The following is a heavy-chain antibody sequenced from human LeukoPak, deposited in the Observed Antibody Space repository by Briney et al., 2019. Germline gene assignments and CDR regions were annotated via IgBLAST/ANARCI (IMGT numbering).Heavy chain of an antibody. CDR3: AKVPYDFWSGYFDY. CDR2: ISGSGGST. D-gene: IGHD3-3*01. V-gene: IGHV3-23*01. CDR1: GFTFSSYA. Sequence: GGSLRPSCAASGFTFSSYAMSWVRQAPGKGLEWVSAISGSGGSTYYADSVKGRFTISRDNSKNTLYLQMNSLRAEDTAVYYCAKVPYDFWSGYFDYWGQGTLVTVSS. J-gene: IGHJ4*02.